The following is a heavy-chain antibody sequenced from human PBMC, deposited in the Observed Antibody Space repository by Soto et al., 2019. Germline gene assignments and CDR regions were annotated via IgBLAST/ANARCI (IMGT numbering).Heavy chain of an antibody. V-gene: IGHV1-2*02. J-gene: IGHJ4*02. CDR1: GYTFTGYY. D-gene: IGHD3-22*01. Sequence: ASVKVSCKASGYTFTGYYMHWVRQAPGQGLEWMGWINPNSGGTNYAQKFQGRVTMTRDTSISTAYMELSRLRSDDTAVYYCASERSDYYDSSGYSVYWGQGTLVTVSS. CDR3: ASERSDYYDSSGYSVY. CDR2: INPNSGGT.